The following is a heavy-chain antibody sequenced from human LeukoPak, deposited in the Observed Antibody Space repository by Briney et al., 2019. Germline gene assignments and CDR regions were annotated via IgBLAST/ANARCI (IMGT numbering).Heavy chain of an antibody. CDR2: IRYDGSDK. Sequence: PGGSLRLSCAASGFTFSSYGMHWVRQAPGKGLEWVSFIRYDGSDKHYADSVKGRFTVSRDNSKNTLYLQMNSLRAEDTAVYYCAKDFSGSYTDFDSWGQGTLVTVSS. D-gene: IGHD1-26*01. CDR1: GFTFSSYG. CDR3: AKDFSGSYTDFDS. V-gene: IGHV3-30*02. J-gene: IGHJ4*02.